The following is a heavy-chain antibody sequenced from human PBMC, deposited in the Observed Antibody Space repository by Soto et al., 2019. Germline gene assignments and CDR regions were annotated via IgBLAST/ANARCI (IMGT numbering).Heavy chain of an antibody. V-gene: IGHV3-30-3*01. CDR2: ISYDGSNK. CDR3: ARDSYCSSTSCNNWFDP. D-gene: IGHD2-2*01. Sequence: WVRQAPGKGLEWVAVISYDGSNKYYADSVKGRFTISRDNSKNTLYLQMNSLRAEDTAVYYCARDSYCSSTSCNNWFDPWGQGTLVTVSS. J-gene: IGHJ5*02.